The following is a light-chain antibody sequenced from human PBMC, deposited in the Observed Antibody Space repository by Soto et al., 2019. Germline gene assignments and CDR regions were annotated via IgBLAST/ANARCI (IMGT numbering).Light chain of an antibody. Sequence: EIVMTQSPATLSVSPGERATLSCRASQSVRSNLAWYQQKPGQAPRLLIYDASTRATGIPARFSGSGSGTEFTLTISSLQSEDFAVYYCQQYNNWPPATFGQGTTVEIK. J-gene: IGKJ2*01. CDR1: QSVRSN. CDR3: QQYNNWPPAT. V-gene: IGKV3-15*01. CDR2: DAS.